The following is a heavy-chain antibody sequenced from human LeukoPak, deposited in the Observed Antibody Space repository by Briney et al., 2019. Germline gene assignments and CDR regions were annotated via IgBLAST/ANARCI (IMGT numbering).Heavy chain of an antibody. CDR3: AKDIVPGYGDYDPLFDY. J-gene: IGHJ4*02. CDR1: GFTFSTCA. Sequence: PGGSLRLSCAASGFTFSTCAMSWVRQAPGKGLEWVSAISGSGGTTYYADSVKGRFTISRDNSKSTVFLHMNSLRAEDTAVYYCAKDIVPGYGDYDPLFDYWGQGTLVTVSS. V-gene: IGHV3-23*01. CDR2: ISGSGGTT. D-gene: IGHD4-17*01.